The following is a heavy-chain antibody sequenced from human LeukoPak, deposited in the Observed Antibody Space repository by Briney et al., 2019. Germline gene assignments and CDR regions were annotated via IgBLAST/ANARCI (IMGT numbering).Heavy chain of an antibody. J-gene: IGHJ3*02. CDR2: IIPILGIA. Sequence: GASVKVSCKASGYSFTSYGISWVRQAPGQGLEWMGRIIPILGIANYAQKFQGRVTITADKSTSTAYMELSSLRSEDTAVYYCARNPYYYDSSEAFDIWGQGTMVTVSS. CDR3: ARNPYYYDSSEAFDI. CDR1: GYSFTSYG. D-gene: IGHD3-22*01. V-gene: IGHV1-69*04.